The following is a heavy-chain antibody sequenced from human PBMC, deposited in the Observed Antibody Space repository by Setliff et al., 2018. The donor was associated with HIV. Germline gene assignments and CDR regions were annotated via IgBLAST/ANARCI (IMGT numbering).Heavy chain of an antibody. CDR3: ARDQIAGLIIYYYYYGMDV. Sequence: ALRLSCVASEFTFSSYPMHWARQAPGKGLEWVAVVSYDGGEEHYADSVKGRFTISRDNSKNTLYLQMNSLRPEDTAVYYCARDQIAGLIIYYYYYGMDVWGQGTSVTVSS. CDR2: VSYDGGEE. J-gene: IGHJ6*02. V-gene: IGHV3-30*04. CDR1: EFTFSSYP. D-gene: IGHD3-9*01.